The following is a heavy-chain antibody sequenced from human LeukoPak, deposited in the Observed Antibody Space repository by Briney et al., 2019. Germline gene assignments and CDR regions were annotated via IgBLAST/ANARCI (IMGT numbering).Heavy chain of an antibody. CDR1: GGSFSGYY. Sequence: SETLSLTCAVYGGSFSGYYWSWIRQPPGKGLEWIGEINHSGSTNYNPSLKSRVTISVDTSKNQFSLKLSSVTAADTAVYYCARRIRWLQPGYFDLWGRGPLVTVSS. CDR2: INHSGST. D-gene: IGHD5-24*01. J-gene: IGHJ2*01. V-gene: IGHV4-34*01. CDR3: ARRIRWLQPGYFDL.